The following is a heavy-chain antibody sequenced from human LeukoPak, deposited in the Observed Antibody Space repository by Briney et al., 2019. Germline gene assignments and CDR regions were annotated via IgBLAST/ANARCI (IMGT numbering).Heavy chain of an antibody. Sequence: GESLKISCKGSGYSFTSYWIGWVRQMPGKGLEWMGIIYPGDSDTRYSPSFQGQVTISADKSISTAYLQWSSLKASDTAMYYCARAGLYSYGLAYYYGMDVWGQGTTVTVSS. CDR1: GYSFTSYW. D-gene: IGHD5-18*01. J-gene: IGHJ6*02. CDR3: ARAGLYSYGLAYYYGMDV. V-gene: IGHV5-51*01. CDR2: IYPGDSDT.